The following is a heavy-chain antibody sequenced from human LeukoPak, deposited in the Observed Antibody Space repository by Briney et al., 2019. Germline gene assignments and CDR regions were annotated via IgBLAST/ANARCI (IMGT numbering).Heavy chain of an antibody. CDR2: INPNSGGT. V-gene: IGHV1-2*06. J-gene: IGHJ3*02. CDR1: GYTFTGYY. D-gene: IGHD6-19*01. Sequence: ASVKVSCKASGYTFTGYYMHWVRQAPGQGLEWMGRINPNSGGTTCAQKFQGRVTMTRDTSTSTVYMELSSLRSEDTAVYYCARGPRPDSSGWYTGGAFDIWGQGTMVTVSS. CDR3: ARGPRPDSSGWYTGGAFDI.